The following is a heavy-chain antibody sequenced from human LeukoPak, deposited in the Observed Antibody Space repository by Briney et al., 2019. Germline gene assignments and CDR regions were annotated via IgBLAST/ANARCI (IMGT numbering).Heavy chain of an antibody. D-gene: IGHD3-3*01. CDR3: AKSFHYDFWSGSDY. CDR1: GFTFSSYG. Sequence: PGRSLRLSCAASGFTFSSYGMHWVRQAPGKGLEWVAVISYDGSNKYYADSVKGRFTISRDNSKNTLYLQMNSLRAEDTAVYYCAKSFHYDFWSGSDYWGQGTLVTVSS. J-gene: IGHJ4*02. V-gene: IGHV3-30*18. CDR2: ISYDGSNK.